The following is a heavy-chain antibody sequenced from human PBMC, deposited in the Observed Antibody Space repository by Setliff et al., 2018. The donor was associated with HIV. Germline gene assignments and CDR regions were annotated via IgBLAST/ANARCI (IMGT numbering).Heavy chain of an antibody. CDR3: ARGGCRVNVYDSSPFDF. J-gene: IGHJ4*02. V-gene: IGHV4-34*01. CDR1: GHPINSHY. CDR2: VHHSGYT. Sequence: SETLSLTCTVHGHPINSHYWNWIRQPPGEGLGWSGVVHHSGYTNFNPSLKSRVTISVDTSKNQFSLKLKSVTAADTAVYYCARGGCRVNVYDSSPFDFWGQGTLVTVSS. D-gene: IGHD6-6*01.